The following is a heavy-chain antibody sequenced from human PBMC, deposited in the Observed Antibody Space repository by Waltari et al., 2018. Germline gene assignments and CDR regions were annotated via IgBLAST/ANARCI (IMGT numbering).Heavy chain of an antibody. J-gene: IGHJ6*03. Sequence: EVQLLESGGGLVQPGGSLRLSCVASGFTFSGYAMSWVRQAPGKGLEWVSVIDSGGGITYYADSVKGRFTVSRDNSKNTLYLQMNSLRAEDTAVYYCAKDSEKGAGLDYYYYMDVWGKGTTVTVSS. CDR2: IDSGGGIT. CDR3: AKDSEKGAGLDYYYYMDV. V-gene: IGHV3-23*03. D-gene: IGHD1-26*01. CDR1: GFTFSGYA.